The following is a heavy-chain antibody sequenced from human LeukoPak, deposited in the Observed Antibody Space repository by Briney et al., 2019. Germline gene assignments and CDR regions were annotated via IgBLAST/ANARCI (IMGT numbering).Heavy chain of an antibody. CDR2: IKQDGSEK. V-gene: IGHV3-7*01. CDR3: ARDPTIFGVVIVPDH. D-gene: IGHD3-3*01. CDR1: GFTLSNYW. J-gene: IGHJ4*02. Sequence: PGGSLRLSCAASGFTLSNYWMSWVRQAPGKGLEWVANIKQDGSEKYYVDSVKGRFTISRDNAKNSLYLQMNSLRAEDTAVYYCARDPTIFGVVIVPDHWGQGTLVTVSS.